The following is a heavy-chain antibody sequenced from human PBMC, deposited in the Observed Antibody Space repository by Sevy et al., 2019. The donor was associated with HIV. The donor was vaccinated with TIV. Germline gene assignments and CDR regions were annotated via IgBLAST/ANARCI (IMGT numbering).Heavy chain of an antibody. D-gene: IGHD2-15*01. CDR3: ARSSAGDRLDYYGMDV. CDR1: NYSISSGYY. Sequence: SETLSLTCAVSNYSISSGYYWGWIRQPPGKGLEWIGNIYHGGSNYQNPSLKSRVTISLDTSKNQFSLSLRSVTAADTAVYYCARSSAGDRLDYYGMDVWGQGTTVTVSS. CDR2: IYHGGSN. V-gene: IGHV4-38-2*01. J-gene: IGHJ6*02.